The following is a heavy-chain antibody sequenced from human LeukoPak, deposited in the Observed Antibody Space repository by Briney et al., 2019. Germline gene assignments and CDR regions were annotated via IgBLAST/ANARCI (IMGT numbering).Heavy chain of an antibody. Sequence: GGSLRLSCAASGFTFSSYSMNWVRQAPGEGREWVSSISSSSSYIYYADSVKGRFTISRDNAKNSLYLQMNSLRAEDTAVYYCARDGDSSGWSYYFDYWGQGTLVTVSS. V-gene: IGHV3-21*01. J-gene: IGHJ4*02. CDR1: GFTFSSYS. CDR3: ARDGDSSGWSYYFDY. CDR2: ISSSSSYI. D-gene: IGHD6-19*01.